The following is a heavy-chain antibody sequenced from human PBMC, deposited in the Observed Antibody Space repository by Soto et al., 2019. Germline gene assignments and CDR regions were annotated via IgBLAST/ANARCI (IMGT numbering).Heavy chain of an antibody. J-gene: IGHJ3*02. V-gene: IGHV3-48*03. CDR2: ISSSGSTI. Sequence: PGGSLRLSCAASGFTFSSYEMNWVRQAPGKGLEWVSYISSSGSTIYYADSVKGRFTISRDNAKNSLYLQMNSLRAEDTAVYYCAELARDAFDIWGQGTMVTVSS. CDR3: AELARDAFDI. D-gene: IGHD3-3*02. CDR1: GFTFSSYE.